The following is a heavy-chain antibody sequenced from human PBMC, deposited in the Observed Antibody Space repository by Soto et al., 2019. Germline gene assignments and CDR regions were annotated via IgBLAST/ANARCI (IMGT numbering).Heavy chain of an antibody. CDR3: AKSLLYSSSWYSGGGFDP. V-gene: IGHV3-23*01. CDR2: ISGSGGST. D-gene: IGHD6-13*01. CDR1: GFTFSSYA. J-gene: IGHJ5*02. Sequence: GGSLRLSCAASGFTFSSYAMSWVRQAPGKGLEWVSAISGSGGSTYYADSVKGRFTISRDNSKNTLYLQMNSLRAEDTAVYYCAKSLLYSSSWYSGGGFDPWGQGTLVTVSS.